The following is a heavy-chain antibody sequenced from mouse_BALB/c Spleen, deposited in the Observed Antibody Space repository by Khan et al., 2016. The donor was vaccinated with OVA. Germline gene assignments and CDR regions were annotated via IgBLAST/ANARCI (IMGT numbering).Heavy chain of an antibody. CDR3: ARGGAVVPYWYFDV. Sequence: EVKLLESGPGLVKPSQSLSLTCSVTGYSITSGYRWNWIRQFPGNKLEWMGYISYDGSNNYNPSLKNRISIARDTSQNQLFLKLNSVTTEDTATYYCARGGAVVPYWYFDVWGAGTTVTVSS. J-gene: IGHJ1*01. CDR1: GYSITSGYR. CDR2: ISYDGSN. V-gene: IGHV3-6*02. D-gene: IGHD6-1*01.